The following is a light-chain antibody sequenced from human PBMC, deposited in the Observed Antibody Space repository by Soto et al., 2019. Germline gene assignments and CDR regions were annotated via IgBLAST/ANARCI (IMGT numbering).Light chain of an antibody. Sequence: QSALTQPASVSGSPGQSITISCTGTSSDVGGYNYVSWYQQHPGKAPRLMIYAASNRPSGVSHRFSGSRSGNTASLTISGLQAEDEAHYYCSSYTSDSTLYVFGTGTKLTVL. CDR2: AAS. J-gene: IGLJ1*01. CDR1: SSDVGGYNY. V-gene: IGLV2-14*01. CDR3: SSYTSDSTLYV.